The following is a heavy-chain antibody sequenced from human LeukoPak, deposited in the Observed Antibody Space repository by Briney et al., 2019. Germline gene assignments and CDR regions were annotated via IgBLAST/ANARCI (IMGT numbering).Heavy chain of an antibody. CDR1: GFTFSSYS. J-gene: IGHJ4*02. V-gene: IGHV3-48*04. CDR2: ISSSSSTI. Sequence: PGGSLRLSCAASGFTFSSYSMNWVRQAPGKGLEWVSYISSSSSTIYYADSVKGRFTISRDNAKNTLYLQMNSLRAEDTAVYYCATVFEYWGQGTLVTVSS. CDR3: ATVFEY.